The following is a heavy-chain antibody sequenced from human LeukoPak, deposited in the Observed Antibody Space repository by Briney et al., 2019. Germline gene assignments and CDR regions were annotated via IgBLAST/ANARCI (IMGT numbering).Heavy chain of an antibody. CDR2: ISGSGSST. CDR1: GFTFSSYA. Sequence: PGGSLRLSCAATGFTFSSYAMSWVRQAPGKGLEWVSAISGSGSSTYYADSVNGRFTISRDNSKCTLYLQMNSLRDEDTALYYCAQRGTKSAASTDTAMVEVYWGQGTLVTVS. CDR3: AQRGTKSAASTDTAMVEVY. D-gene: IGHD5-18*01. J-gene: IGHJ4*02. V-gene: IGHV3-23*01.